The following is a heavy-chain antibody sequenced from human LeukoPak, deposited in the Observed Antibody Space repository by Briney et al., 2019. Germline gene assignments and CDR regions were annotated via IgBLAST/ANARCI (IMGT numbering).Heavy chain of an antibody. D-gene: IGHD1-26*01. CDR1: GGSFSGYY. J-gene: IGHJ3*02. CDR3: ARDTSGSFCAFDI. V-gene: IGHV4-34*01. CDR2: INHSGST. Sequence: SETLSLTCAVYGGSFSGYYWSWIRQPTGKGLEWIGEINHSGSTNYNPSLKSRVTISVDTSKNQFSLKLSSVTAADTAVYYCARDTSGSFCAFDIWGQGTMVTVSS.